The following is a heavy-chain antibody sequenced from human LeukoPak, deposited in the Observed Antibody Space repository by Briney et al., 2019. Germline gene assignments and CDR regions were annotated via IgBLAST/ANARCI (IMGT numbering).Heavy chain of an antibody. CDR2: IYTSGST. D-gene: IGHD3-22*01. V-gene: IGHV4-4*07. J-gene: IGHJ4*02. Sequence: SETLSLTCTVSGGSISSYYWSWIRQPAGKGLEWIGRIYTSGSTNYNPSLKSRVTMSVDTSKNQFSLTLSSVTAADTAVYYCARGLRYYDSSGYWGTIYFDYWGQGTLVTVSS. CDR1: GGSISSYY. CDR3: ARGLRYYDSSGYWGTIYFDY.